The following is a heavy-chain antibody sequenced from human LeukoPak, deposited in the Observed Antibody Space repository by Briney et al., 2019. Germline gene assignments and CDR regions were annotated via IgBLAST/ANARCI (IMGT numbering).Heavy chain of an antibody. CDR1: GYTFTGYY. CDR2: INPNSGGT. CDR3: ARVSTAMGAKHFDY. D-gene: IGHD5-18*01. J-gene: IGHJ4*02. Sequence: APVKVSCKTSGYTFTGYYMHWVRQAPGQGLEWMGWINPNSGGTNYAQKFQGRVTMTRDTSISTAYMELSRLRSDDTAVYYCARVSTAMGAKHFDYWGQGTLVTVSS. V-gene: IGHV1-2*02.